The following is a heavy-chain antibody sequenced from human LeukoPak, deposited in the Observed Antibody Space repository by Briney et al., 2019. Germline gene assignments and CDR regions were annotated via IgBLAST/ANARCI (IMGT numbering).Heavy chain of an antibody. D-gene: IGHD4-23*01. CDR3: ARAQTYMTTVVRYYFDY. CDR1: GGSISSGGYY. J-gene: IGHJ4*02. CDR2: LYYSGST. V-gene: IGHV4-31*03. Sequence: SQTLSLPCTVSGGSISSGGYYWSWIRQHPGKSLEWIWYLYYSGSTYYNPSLKSRVTISVDTSKNQFSLKLSSVTAADTAVYYCARAQTYMTTVVRYYFDYWGQGTLVTVSS.